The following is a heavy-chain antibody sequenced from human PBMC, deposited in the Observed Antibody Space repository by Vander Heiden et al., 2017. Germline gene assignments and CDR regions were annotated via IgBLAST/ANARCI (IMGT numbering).Heavy chain of an antibody. V-gene: IGHV1-69*01. J-gene: IGHJ6*02. Sequence: QVQLVQSGAEVKKPGSSVKVSCKASGGTFSSYAISWVRQAPGQGLEWMGGIIPIFGTANYAQKFQGRVTITADESTSTAYMELSSLRSEETAVYYCARDLKEQLVRYYYYGMDVWGQGTTVTVSS. CDR3: ARDLKEQLVRYYYYGMDV. D-gene: IGHD6-6*01. CDR2: IIPIFGTA. CDR1: GGTFSSYA.